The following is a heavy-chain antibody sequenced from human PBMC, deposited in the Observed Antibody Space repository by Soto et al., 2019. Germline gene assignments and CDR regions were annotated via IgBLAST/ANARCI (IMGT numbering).Heavy chain of an antibody. CDR2: INEDGSDK. Sequence: EVQLVESGGGLVQPGGSLRVSCVASGFTFSTYWMSWVRQAPGKGLEWVANINEDGSDKNYVESVKGRFIISRDNAKNSLYLHMNSLRAEDTALYYCARVVGVAGGRRIWLDPWGQGTLVTVSS. D-gene: IGHD6-13*01. J-gene: IGHJ5*02. CDR3: ARVVGVAGGRRIWLDP. CDR1: GFTFSTYW. V-gene: IGHV3-7*03.